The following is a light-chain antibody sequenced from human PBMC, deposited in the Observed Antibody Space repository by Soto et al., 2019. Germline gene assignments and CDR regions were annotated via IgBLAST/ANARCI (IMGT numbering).Light chain of an antibody. CDR3: QQYYTYPWT. J-gene: IGKJ1*01. Sequence: AIRMTRSPSSLSASTGDGVTITCRASQGVSNYLAWYQQKPGQAPKVLIHAASTLQGGVPSRFSGSGSGTDFTLTISGLQSDDFATYYCQQYYTYPWTFGQGTKVDIK. CDR2: AAS. V-gene: IGKV1-8*01. CDR1: QGVSNY.